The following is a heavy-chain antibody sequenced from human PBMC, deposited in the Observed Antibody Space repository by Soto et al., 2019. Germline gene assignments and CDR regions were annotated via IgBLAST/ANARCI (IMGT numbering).Heavy chain of an antibody. V-gene: IGHV3-21*01. Sequence: PGGSLRLSCAASGFTFSSYSMNWVRQAPGKGLEWVSSISSSSSYIYYADSVKGRFTISRDNAKNSLYLQMNSLRAEDTAVYYCARDDLNGSGIYYLYPINYYYYYYMDVWGKGTTVTVSS. CDR3: ARDDLNGSGIYYLYPINYYYYYYMDV. CDR1: GFTFSSYS. J-gene: IGHJ6*03. D-gene: IGHD3-10*01. CDR2: ISSSSSYI.